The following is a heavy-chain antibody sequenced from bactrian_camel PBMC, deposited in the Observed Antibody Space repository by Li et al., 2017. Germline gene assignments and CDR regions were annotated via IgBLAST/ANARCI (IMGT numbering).Heavy chain of an antibody. J-gene: IGHJ6*01. CDR3: AADVRGTAVIGQVPPAGMFRY. CDR2: IGYDGTI. CDR1: ESRFTFYC. D-gene: IGHD1*01. Sequence: HVQLVESGGGSVQAGGSLRLSCKASESRFTFYCAGWFRQAPGKEREGVAVIGYDGTIKYSDSVKGRFTISRDNSKNTIYLQMNGLKPEDTALYYCAADVRGTAVIGQVPPAGMFRYWGQGTQVTVS. V-gene: IGHV3S53*01.